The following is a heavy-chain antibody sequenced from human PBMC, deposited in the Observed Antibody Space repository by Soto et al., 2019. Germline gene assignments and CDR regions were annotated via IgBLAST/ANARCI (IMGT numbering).Heavy chain of an antibody. J-gene: IGHJ5*02. Sequence: PGGSLRLSCAASGFTFSSYAMHWVRQAPGKGLEWVAVISYDGSNKYYADSVKGRFTISRDNSKNTLYLQMNSLRAEDTAVYYCAKGPPRSRNNWFDPWGQGTLVTVSS. V-gene: IGHV3-30-3*01. D-gene: IGHD6-13*01. CDR2: ISYDGSNK. CDR1: GFTFSSYA. CDR3: AKGPPRSRNNWFDP.